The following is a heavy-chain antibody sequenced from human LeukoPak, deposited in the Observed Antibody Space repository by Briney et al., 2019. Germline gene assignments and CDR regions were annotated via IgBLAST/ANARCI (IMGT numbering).Heavy chain of an antibody. V-gene: IGHV1-8*01. D-gene: IGHD3-10*01. J-gene: IGHJ6*03. CDR2: MNPNSGNT. Sequence: ASVKVSCKASGYTFTSYDINWVRQATGQGLEWMGWMNPNSGNTGYAQKFQGRVTMTRNTSISTAYMELSSLRSEDTAVYYCARVVRGGRFSYYYYMDVWGKGTTVTISS. CDR3: ARVVRGGRFSYYYYMDV. CDR1: GYTFTSYD.